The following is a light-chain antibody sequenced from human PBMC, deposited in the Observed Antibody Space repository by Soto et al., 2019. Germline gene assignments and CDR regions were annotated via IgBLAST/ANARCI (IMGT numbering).Light chain of an antibody. CDR2: GAS. V-gene: IGKV3-15*01. Sequence: EIVMTQSPGTLSVSPGERATLSCRASQSVSSNLAWYQQKPGQAPRLLIYGASTRATGIPARFSGSGSETEFTLTISSLQSEDFAVYYCQQFYNWPRTFGQGTQV. CDR1: QSVSSN. CDR3: QQFYNWPRT. J-gene: IGKJ1*01.